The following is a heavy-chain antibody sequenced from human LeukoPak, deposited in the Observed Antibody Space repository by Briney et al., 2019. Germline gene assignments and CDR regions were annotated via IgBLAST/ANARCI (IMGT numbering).Heavy chain of an antibody. J-gene: IGHJ4*02. CDR2: IYTSGST. D-gene: IGHD3-22*01. V-gene: IGHV4-61*02. CDR1: GGSISSGSYY. Sequence: SQTLSLTCTVSGGSISSGSYYWSWLRQPAGKGLEWIGRIYTSGSTNYNPSLKSRVTISVDTSKNQFSLKLSSVTAADTAVYYCARTDEPRYYDSSGYVHYFDYWGQGTLVTVSS. CDR3: ARTDEPRYYDSSGYVHYFDY.